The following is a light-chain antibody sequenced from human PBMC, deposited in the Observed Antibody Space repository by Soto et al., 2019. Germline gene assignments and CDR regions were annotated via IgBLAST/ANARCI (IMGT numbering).Light chain of an antibody. J-gene: IGKJ2*01. CDR3: QQRSNWYT. CDR2: DAS. V-gene: IGKV3-11*01. CDR1: QSVSSS. Sequence: EIVLTQSPATLSLSPGERATLSCRASQSVSSSLAWYQQKPGQAPRLLIYDASNRATGIPARFSGGGSGTVSTITISSLEPEDFAVYYCQQRSNWYTFGQGTKLEIK.